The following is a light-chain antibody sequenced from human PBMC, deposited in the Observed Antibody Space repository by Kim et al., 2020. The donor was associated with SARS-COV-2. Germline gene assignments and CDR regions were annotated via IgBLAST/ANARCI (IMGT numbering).Light chain of an antibody. CDR2: VNSDGSH. V-gene: IGLV4-69*02. CDR1: SGHGSYA. CDR3: QTWGTGNWV. J-gene: IGLJ3*02. Sequence: ASVKLTCTLSSGHGSYAITWHQQQPEKSPRYLMQVNSDGSHSEGDGIPDRFSGSSSGAERYLTISSLQSEDEADYYCQTWGTGNWVFGGGTKLTVL.